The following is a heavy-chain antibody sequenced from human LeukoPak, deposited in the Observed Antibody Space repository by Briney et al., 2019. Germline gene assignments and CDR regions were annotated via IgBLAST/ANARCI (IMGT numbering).Heavy chain of an antibody. CDR3: ARSIAARRYNWFDP. D-gene: IGHD6-6*01. Sequence: PSETLSLTCTVSGGSISSYYWSWIRQPPGKGLEWIGYIYHSGSTNYNPSLKSRVTISVDTSKNQFSLKLSSVTAADTAVYYCARSIAARRYNWFDPWGQGTLVTVSS. CDR1: GGSISSYY. CDR2: IYHSGST. V-gene: IGHV4-59*01. J-gene: IGHJ5*02.